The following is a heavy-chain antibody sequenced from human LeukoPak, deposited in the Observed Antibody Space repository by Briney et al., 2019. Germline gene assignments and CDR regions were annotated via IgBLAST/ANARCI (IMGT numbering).Heavy chain of an antibody. CDR3: AKEYCTSTTCQYYFDY. CDR1: GYTFTGNY. J-gene: IGHJ4*02. V-gene: IGHV1-2*06. D-gene: IGHD2-2*01. CDR2: INPNTGGT. Sequence: GASVKVSCKASGYTFTGNYLHWVRQAPGQGLEWMGRINPNTGGTSYPQKFQGRVTMTRDTSISTAYMELSRLRSDDTAVYYCAKEYCTSTTCQYYFDYWGQGTLVTVSS.